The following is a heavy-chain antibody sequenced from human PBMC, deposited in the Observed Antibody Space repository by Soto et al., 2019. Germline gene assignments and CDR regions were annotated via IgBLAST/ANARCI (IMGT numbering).Heavy chain of an antibody. D-gene: IGHD3-16*01. Sequence: GGSLRLSCAASGFTFNSYWMHWVRQAPGKGLVWVSRINTDGSTTTYADSVKGRFTISRDNAKNTLFLQMNSLRAEDTALYYCVMITGRWGQGTLVTVSS. CDR3: VMITGR. J-gene: IGHJ4*02. V-gene: IGHV3-74*01. CDR2: INTDGSTT. CDR1: GFTFNSYW.